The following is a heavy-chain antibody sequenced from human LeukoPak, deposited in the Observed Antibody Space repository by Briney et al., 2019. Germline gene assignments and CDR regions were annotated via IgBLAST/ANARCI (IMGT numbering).Heavy chain of an antibody. J-gene: IGHJ4*02. CDR1: GGTFSSYT. D-gene: IGHD2-2*01. Sequence: SVKVSCKASGGTFSSYTISWVRQAPGQGLEWMGRIIPILGIANYAQKFQGRVTITGDKSTSTAYMELSSMRSEDTAVYYCAIVEAGCSSTSCYDYWGQGTLVTVSS. V-gene: IGHV1-69*02. CDR2: IIPILGIA. CDR3: AIVEAGCSSTSCYDY.